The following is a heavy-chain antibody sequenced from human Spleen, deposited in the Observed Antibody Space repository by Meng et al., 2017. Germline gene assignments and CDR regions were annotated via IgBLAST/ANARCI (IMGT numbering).Heavy chain of an antibody. CDR2: INPSGGST. CDR3: ARDGIAVAGSVAYYYGMDV. CDR1: GGIFSNYV. Sequence: ASVKVSCKALGGIFSNYVIGWVRQAPGQGLEWMGIINPSGGSTSYAQKFQGRVTMTRDTSTSTVYMELSSLRSEDTAVYYCARDGIAVAGSVAYYYGMDVWGQGTTVTVSS. D-gene: IGHD6-19*01. V-gene: IGHV1-46*01. J-gene: IGHJ6*02.